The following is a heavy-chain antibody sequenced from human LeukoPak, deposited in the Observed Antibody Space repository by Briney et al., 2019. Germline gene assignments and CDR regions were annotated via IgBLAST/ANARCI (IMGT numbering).Heavy chain of an antibody. Sequence: SETLSLTCTVSGGSISSSSYYWGWIRQPPGKGLEWIGYIYYSGSTNYNPSLKSRVTISVDTSKNQFSLKLSSVTAADTAVYYCASQRMLLWFGETLYYFDYWGQGTLVTVSS. V-gene: IGHV4-61*05. CDR3: ASQRMLLWFGETLYYFDY. CDR1: GGSISSSSYY. CDR2: IYYSGST. D-gene: IGHD3-10*01. J-gene: IGHJ4*02.